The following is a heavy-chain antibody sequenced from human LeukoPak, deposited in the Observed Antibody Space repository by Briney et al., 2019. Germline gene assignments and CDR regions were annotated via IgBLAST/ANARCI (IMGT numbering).Heavy chain of an antibody. CDR2: ISNSGHTT. CDR3: ARRITISGLGYYMDV. J-gene: IGHJ6*04. Sequence: GGSLSLSCAASGFIFSTYSMNWVRQAPGKGLEWISYISNSGHTTYYAESVKGRFTISRGNAWNSLYLQMNSLRGEDTAVYCARRITISGLGYYMDVWGKGTTVIVSS. V-gene: IGHV3-48*01. D-gene: IGHD3-3*01. CDR1: GFIFSTYS.